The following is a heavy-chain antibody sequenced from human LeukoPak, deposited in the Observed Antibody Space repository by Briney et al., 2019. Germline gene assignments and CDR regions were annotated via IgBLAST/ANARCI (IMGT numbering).Heavy chain of an antibody. V-gene: IGHV4-38-2*02. CDR3: ARTNYDSSGYWWGRSAFDI. Sequence: SDTLSLTCTVSGYSISSGYYWGWIRQPPGKGLEWIGSIYHSGSTYYNPSLKSRVTISVDTSKNQFSLKLSSVTAADTAVYYCARTNYDSSGYWWGRSAFDIWGQGTMVTVSS. D-gene: IGHD3-22*01. CDR2: IYHSGST. CDR1: GYSISSGYY. J-gene: IGHJ3*02.